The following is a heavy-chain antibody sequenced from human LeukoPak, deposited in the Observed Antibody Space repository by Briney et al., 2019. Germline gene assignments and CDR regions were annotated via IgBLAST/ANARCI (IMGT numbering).Heavy chain of an antibody. Sequence: LTGGSLRLSCAASGFTFSSYAMHWVRQAPGKGLEWVAVISYDGSNKYYADSVKGRFTISRDNSKNTLYLQMNSLRAEDTAVYYCARDWFRYGSGYYRPSYYFDYWGQGTLVTVSS. V-gene: IGHV3-30-3*01. CDR1: GFTFSSYA. CDR2: ISYDGSNK. CDR3: ARDWFRYGSGYYRPSYYFDY. J-gene: IGHJ4*02. D-gene: IGHD3-10*01.